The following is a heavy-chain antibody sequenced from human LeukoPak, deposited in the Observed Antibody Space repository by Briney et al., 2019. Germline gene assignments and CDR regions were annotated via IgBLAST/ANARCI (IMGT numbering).Heavy chain of an antibody. CDR1: GYTFTSYY. Sequence: ASVTVSCKASGYTFTSYYMHWVRQAPGQGLEWMGIINPSGGSTSYAQKFQGRVTMTRDTSTSTVYMELSSLRSEDTAVYYCARDYMSYSSSWGYYFDYWGQGTLVTVSS. V-gene: IGHV1-46*01. CDR3: ARDYMSYSSSWGYYFDY. J-gene: IGHJ4*02. CDR2: INPSGGST. D-gene: IGHD6-13*01.